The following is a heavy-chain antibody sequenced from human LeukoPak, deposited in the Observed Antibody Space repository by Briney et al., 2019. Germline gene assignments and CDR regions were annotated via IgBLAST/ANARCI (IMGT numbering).Heavy chain of an antibody. D-gene: IGHD6-13*01. V-gene: IGHV3-30*18. Sequence: GRSLRLSCAASGFTFSSYGMHWVRQAPGKGLEWVAVISYDGSNKYYADSVKGRFTISRDNSKNTLYLQMNSLRAEDTAVYYCAKGAWGQQLSYYFDYWGQGTLVAVSS. CDR3: AKGAWGQQLSYYFDY. CDR1: GFTFSSYG. CDR2: ISYDGSNK. J-gene: IGHJ4*02.